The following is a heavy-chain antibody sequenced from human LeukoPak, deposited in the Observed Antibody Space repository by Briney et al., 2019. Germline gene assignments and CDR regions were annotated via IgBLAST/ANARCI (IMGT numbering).Heavy chain of an antibody. CDR3: AIVTTDRPFDY. Sequence: GGSLRLSCAASGFTFNSYAMSWVRQAPGKGLEWVSGISGSGGSTYYTDSVKGRFTISRDNSKNTLYLQMNSLRAEDTAVYYCAIVTTDRPFDYWGQGILVTVSS. J-gene: IGHJ4*02. CDR1: GFTFNSYA. CDR2: ISGSGGST. D-gene: IGHD4-17*01. V-gene: IGHV3-23*01.